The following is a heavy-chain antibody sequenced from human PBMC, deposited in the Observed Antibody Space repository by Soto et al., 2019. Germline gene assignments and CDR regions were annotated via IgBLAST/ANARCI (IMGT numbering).Heavy chain of an antibody. V-gene: IGHV3-30*18. D-gene: IGHD3-10*01. J-gene: IGHJ4*02. CDR3: AKGRIGFGDPDYLDY. CDR2: ISYDGSNK. CDR1: GFTFSSYG. Sequence: QVQLVESGGGVVQPGRSLRLSCAASGFTFSSYGMHWVRQAPGKGLEWVAVISYDGSNKYYADSVKGRFTISRDNSKNPLYLQMNSLRAEDTAVYYCAKGRIGFGDPDYLDYWGQGTLVTVSS.